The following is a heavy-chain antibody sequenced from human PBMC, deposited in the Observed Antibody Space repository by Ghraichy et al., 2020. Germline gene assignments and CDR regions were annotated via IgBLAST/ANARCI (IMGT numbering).Heavy chain of an antibody. V-gene: IGHV3-49*04. J-gene: IGHJ4*02. Sequence: GSLRLSCTASGFTFGDYAMSWVRQAPGKGLEWVGFIRSKAYGGTTEYAASVKGRFTISRDDSKSIAYLQMNSLKTEDTAVYYCTRDFDWELLLDYWGQGTLVTVSS. CDR3: TRDFDWELLLDY. CDR2: IRSKAYGGTT. D-gene: IGHD1-26*01. CDR1: GFTFGDYA.